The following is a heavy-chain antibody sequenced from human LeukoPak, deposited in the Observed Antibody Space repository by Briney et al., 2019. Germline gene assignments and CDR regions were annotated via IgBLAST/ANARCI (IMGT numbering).Heavy chain of an antibody. CDR3: AKDFWDSGSYIDY. CDR2: IRYDGSNK. J-gene: IGHJ4*02. Sequence: HPGGSLRLSCAASGFTFSSYGMHWVRQAPGKGLEWVAFIRYDGSNKYYADSVKGRFTISRDNSKNTLYLQMNSLRAEDTAVYYCAKDFWDSGSYIDYWGQGTLVTVSS. D-gene: IGHD1-26*01. V-gene: IGHV3-30*02. CDR1: GFTFSSYG.